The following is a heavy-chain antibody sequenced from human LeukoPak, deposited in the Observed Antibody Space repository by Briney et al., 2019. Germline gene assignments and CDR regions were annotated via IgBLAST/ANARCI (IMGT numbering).Heavy chain of an antibody. V-gene: IGHV1-2*02. CDR2: INPNSGGT. CDR1: GYTFTGYY. CDR3: ARGDRLTGYYYYYYMDV. D-gene: IGHD3-9*01. Sequence: ASVKVSCKASGYTFTGYYMHWVRQAPGQGLEWMGWINPNSGGTNYAQKVQGRVTMTRDTSISTAYMELSRLRSDDTAVYYCARGDRLTGYYYYYYMDVWGKGTTVTVSS. J-gene: IGHJ6*03.